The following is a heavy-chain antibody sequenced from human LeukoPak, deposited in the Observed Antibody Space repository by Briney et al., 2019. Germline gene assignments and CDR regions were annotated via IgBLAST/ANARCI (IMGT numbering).Heavy chain of an antibody. CDR2: ISSNGGST. CDR1: GFTFSSYA. Sequence: GGSLRLSCAASGFTFSSYAMHWVRQAPGKGLEYVSAISSNGGSTYYANSVKGRFTISRDNSKNTLYLQMGSLRAEDMAVYYCARGAHRRVYDTSEYYPNTWGQGTRVIVSS. V-gene: IGHV3-64*01. CDR3: ARGAHRRVYDTSEYYPNT. J-gene: IGHJ5*02. D-gene: IGHD3-22*01.